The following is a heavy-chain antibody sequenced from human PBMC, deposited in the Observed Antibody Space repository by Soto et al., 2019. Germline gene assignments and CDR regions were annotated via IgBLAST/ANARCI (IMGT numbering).Heavy chain of an antibody. J-gene: IGHJ4*02. CDR2: ISYDGSNK. CDR1: GFTFSSYG. Sequence: GGTLRLSCAASGFTFSSYGLPWVRQAPGKGLEWVAVISYDGSNKYYADSVKGRFTISRANSKNTLYLQMNSLRAEDTAVYCCANSEWVYWGQGTLVTVSS. D-gene: IGHD2-8*01. CDR3: ANSEWVY. V-gene: IGHV3-30*18.